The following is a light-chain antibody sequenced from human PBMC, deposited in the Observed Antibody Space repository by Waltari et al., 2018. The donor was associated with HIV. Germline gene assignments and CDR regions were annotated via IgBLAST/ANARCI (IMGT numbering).Light chain of an antibody. CDR2: RNN. Sequence: QSVLTQPPSASGTPAQRLDICFTGSSLNIGSNYAYLSQQLPGTAPKLLIYRNNQRPSGVPDRFSGSKSGTSASLAISGLRSEDEADYYCAAWDDSLSGLHWVFGGGTKLTVL. J-gene: IGLJ3*02. CDR1: SLNIGSNY. V-gene: IGLV1-47*01. CDR3: AAWDDSLSGLHWV.